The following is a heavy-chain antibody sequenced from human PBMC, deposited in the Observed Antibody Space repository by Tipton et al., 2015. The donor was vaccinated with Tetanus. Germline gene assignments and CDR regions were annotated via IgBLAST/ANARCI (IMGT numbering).Heavy chain of an antibody. V-gene: IGHV3-33*01. CDR1: GFIFSSYG. J-gene: IGHJ4*02. CDR2: SWYDGTDQ. Sequence: CAASGFIFSSYGIHWVRQAPGKGLEWVAVSWYDGTDQYYADSVKGRFTISRDNSKNTLYLQMNSLRAEDTALYYCAREADCSGGSCSSGDFDNWGQGTQVTVSS. D-gene: IGHD2-15*01. CDR3: AREADCSGGSCSSGDFDN.